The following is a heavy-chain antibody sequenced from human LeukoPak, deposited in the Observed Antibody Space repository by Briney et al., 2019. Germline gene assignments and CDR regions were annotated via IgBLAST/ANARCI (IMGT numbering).Heavy chain of an antibody. J-gene: IGHJ4*02. CDR2: ISSSSSPI. CDR1: GFSFSDYN. V-gene: IGHV3-48*01. CDR3: ARDWGRIAYYADY. Sequence: PGRSLRLSCAASGFSFSDYNMHWVRQAPGKGLEWVSYISSSSSPIYYADSVKGRFTISRDNAKNSVYLQMNSLRAEDTAIYYCARDWGRIAYYADYWGQGILVTVSS. D-gene: IGHD3-3*01.